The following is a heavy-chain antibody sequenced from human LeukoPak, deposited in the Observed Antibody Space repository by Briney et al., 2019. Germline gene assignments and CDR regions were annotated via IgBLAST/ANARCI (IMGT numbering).Heavy chain of an antibody. V-gene: IGHV1-3*01. CDR3: ASVAGFNTIYYYYYYMDV. D-gene: IGHD6-19*01. CDR2: INAGNGNT. Sequence: ASVKVSCKASGYTFTSYAMHWVRQAPGQRLEWMGWINAGNGNTKYSQKFQGRVTITRDTSASTAYMELSSLRSEDTAVYYCASVAGFNTIYYYYYYMDVWGKGTTVTVSS. CDR1: GYTFTSYA. J-gene: IGHJ6*03.